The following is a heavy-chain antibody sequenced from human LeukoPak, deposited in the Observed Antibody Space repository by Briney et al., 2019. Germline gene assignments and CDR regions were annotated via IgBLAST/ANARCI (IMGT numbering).Heavy chain of an antibody. CDR1: GGSFSGYY. CDR3: ARGRGSSSWMYFDY. V-gene: IGHV4-34*01. CDR2: INHSGST. J-gene: IGHJ4*02. Sequence: SETLSLTCAVYGGSFSGYYWSWIRQPPGKGLEWIGEINHSGSTNYNPSLKSRVTISVDTSKNQFSLKLSSVTAVDTAVYYCARGRGSSSWMYFDYWGQGTLVTVSS. D-gene: IGHD6-13*01.